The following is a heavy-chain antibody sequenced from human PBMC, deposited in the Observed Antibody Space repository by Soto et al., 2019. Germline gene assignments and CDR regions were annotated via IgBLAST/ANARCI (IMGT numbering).Heavy chain of an antibody. D-gene: IGHD6-13*01. V-gene: IGHV4-34*01. CDR2: INNSGST. Sequence: QVQLQQWGAGLLKPSETLSLTCAVYGGSFSGYSWSWIRQPPGKGLERIGEINNSGSTNYNPSLKRLVTISGDTSKNQFSQRLSYVIAADTAVYDCARGPRVGYGAAGGTWLWYYYYFMEVWGQGNTVTGFS. J-gene: IGHJ6*03. CDR1: GGSFSGYS. CDR3: ARGPRVGYGAAGGTWLWYYYYFMEV.